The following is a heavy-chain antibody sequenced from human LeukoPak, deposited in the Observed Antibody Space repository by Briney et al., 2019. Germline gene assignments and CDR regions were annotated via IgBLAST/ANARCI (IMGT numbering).Heavy chain of an antibody. CDR2: IRSKSYGGTT. CDR3: TKDLRPLTYYYGSGSYTFDC. J-gene: IGHJ4*02. CDR1: GFTFCDYA. Sequence: SGGSLRLSCTASGFTFCDYAMSWVRQAPGKGLEWVGFIRSKSYGGTTEYAASVKGRFTISRDDSKNIAYLQMNSLKTEDTAVYYCTKDLRPLTYYYGSGSYTFDCWGQGTLVTVSS. V-gene: IGHV3-49*04. D-gene: IGHD3-10*01.